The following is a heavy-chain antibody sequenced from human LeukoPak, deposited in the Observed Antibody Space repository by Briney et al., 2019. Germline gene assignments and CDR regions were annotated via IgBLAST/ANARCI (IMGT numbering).Heavy chain of an antibody. CDR1: GYTFTSYG. J-gene: IGHJ6*02. V-gene: IGHV1-18*01. D-gene: IGHD3-22*01. CDR2: ISAYNGNT. CDR3: ARGVYYDSSGYFADYYYYGMDV. Sequence: GASVKVSCKASGYTFTSYGISWVRQAPGQGLEWMGWISAYNGNTNYAQKLQGRVTMTTDTSTSTAYMELRSLRSDDTAVYYCARGVYYDSSGYFADYYYYGMDVWGQGTTVTVSS.